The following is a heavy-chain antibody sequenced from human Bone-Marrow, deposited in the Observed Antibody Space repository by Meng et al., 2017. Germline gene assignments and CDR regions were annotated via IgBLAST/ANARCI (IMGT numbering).Heavy chain of an antibody. CDR3: ARSPNTFGERIETDFDY. J-gene: IGHJ4*02. CDR2: INPSGGST. D-gene: IGHD3-10*01. Sequence: ASVKVSCKASGYTFTSYYMHWVRQAPGQGLEWMGIINPSGGSTSYAQKFQGRVTMTRDTSTGTVYMELSSLRSEDTAVYYCARSPNTFGERIETDFDYWGQGTLVTVSS. CDR1: GYTFTSYY. V-gene: IGHV1-46*01.